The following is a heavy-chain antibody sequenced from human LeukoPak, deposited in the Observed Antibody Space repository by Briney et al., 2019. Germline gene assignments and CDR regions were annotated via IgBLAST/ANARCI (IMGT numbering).Heavy chain of an antibody. V-gene: IGHV4-34*01. CDR2: INHSGST. CDR3: ARGLRQPRHYYYYMDV. J-gene: IGHJ6*03. Sequence: SETLSLTCAVYGGSFSGYYWSWIRQPPGKGLEGVGEINHSGSTNYNPSLKSRVTISVDTSKNQFSLKPSSVTAAYTAVYYCARGLRQPRHYYYYMDVWGKGTTVTVSS. D-gene: IGHD6-25*01. CDR1: GGSFSGYY.